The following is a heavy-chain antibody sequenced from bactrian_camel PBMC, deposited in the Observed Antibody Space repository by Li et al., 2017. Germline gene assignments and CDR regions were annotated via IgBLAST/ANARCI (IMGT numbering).Heavy chain of an antibody. CDR1: GFTFTDHG. CDR2: INTRGDTT. D-gene: IGHD6*01. V-gene: IGHV3S1*01. Sequence: HVQLVESGGGLVQSRGSLRLSCAASGFTFTDHGMHWVRQAPGKGLEWVSRINTRGDTTFYADSVKGRFTISRDNAENTVYLQLNSLKTEDMAVYYCAKERARDSWGVDGMDVWGKGTQVTVS. J-gene: IGHJ7*01.